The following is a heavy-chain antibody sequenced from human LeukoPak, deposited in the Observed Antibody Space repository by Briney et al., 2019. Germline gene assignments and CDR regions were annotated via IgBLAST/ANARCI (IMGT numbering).Heavy chain of an antibody. CDR1: GFTFSFYT. J-gene: IGHJ4*02. D-gene: IGHD5-18*01. CDR2: ITEDSSYI. Sequence: GGSLRLSCAASGFTFSFYTMNWVRQAPGKGLEWVSSITEDSSYIYYADSVKGRFTISRDNAKNSLSLQMNSLRAEDTAVYYCAKDQRGYSYGVIDYWGQGTLVTVSS. CDR3: AKDQRGYSYGVIDY. V-gene: IGHV3-21*01.